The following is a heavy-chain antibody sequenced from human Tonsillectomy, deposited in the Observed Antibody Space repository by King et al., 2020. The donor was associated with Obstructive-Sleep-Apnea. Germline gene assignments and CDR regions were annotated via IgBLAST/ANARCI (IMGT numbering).Heavy chain of an antibody. J-gene: IGHJ6*02. CDR1: GGSISSGGYS. Sequence: QLQESGSGLVKPSQTLSLTCAVFGGSISSGGYSWSWIRQPPGKGLEWIGYIYHSGSTYYNPTLKSRVTISVDRANNQFSLKLNSVTASDTAVYFCARGFAYGDYPYDDAMDVWGQGTTVTVSS. CDR3: ARGFAYGDYPYDDAMDV. CDR2: IYHSGST. V-gene: IGHV4-30-2*01. D-gene: IGHD4-17*01.